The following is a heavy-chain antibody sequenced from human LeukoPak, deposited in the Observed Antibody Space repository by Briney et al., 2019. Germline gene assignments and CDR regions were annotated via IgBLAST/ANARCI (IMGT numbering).Heavy chain of an antibody. V-gene: IGHV4-59*01. D-gene: IGHD3-22*01. CDR1: VGSISSDY. CDR3: ARDSDSFDY. Sequence: KPSETLSLTCTVSVGSISSDYWRWIRQPQWKGLEWIGYIYYRGSTNYNPPLKSRVTISVDTSKNQFSLKLSSVTAADTAVYYCARDSDSFDYWGQGTLVTVSS. CDR2: IYYRGST. J-gene: IGHJ4*02.